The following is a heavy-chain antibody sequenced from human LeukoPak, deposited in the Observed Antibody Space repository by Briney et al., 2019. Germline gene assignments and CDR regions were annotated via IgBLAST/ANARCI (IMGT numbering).Heavy chain of an antibody. J-gene: IGHJ6*02. D-gene: IGHD2-15*01. CDR1: GGSISSGDYY. CDR2: IYYSGST. CDR3: ARRMSYYYGMDV. V-gene: IGHV4-30-4*01. Sequence: SETLSLTCTVSGGSISSGDYYWSWIRQPPGKGLEWIGYIYYSGSTYYNPSLKSRVTISVDTSKNQFSPKLSSVTAADTAVYYCARRMSYYYGMDVWGQGTTVTVSS.